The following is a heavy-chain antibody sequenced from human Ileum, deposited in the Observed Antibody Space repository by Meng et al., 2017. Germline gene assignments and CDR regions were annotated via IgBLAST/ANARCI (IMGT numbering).Heavy chain of an antibody. Sequence: EVQLLEAGGGWVQPGGSLRLSCAASGCTFSSYAMSWVRQAPGKGLEWVGNSTYYADSVKGRFTISRDDSKNTLYLRMNSLRAEDTAVYFCAKNPGYSSGSYYFDYWGQGTLVTVSS. CDR3: AKNPGYSSGSYYFDY. J-gene: IGHJ4*02. CDR2: GNST. V-gene: IGHV3-23*05. D-gene: IGHD5-18*01. CDR1: GCTFSSYA.